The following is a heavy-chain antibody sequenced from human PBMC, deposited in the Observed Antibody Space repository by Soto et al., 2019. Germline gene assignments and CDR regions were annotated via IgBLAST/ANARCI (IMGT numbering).Heavy chain of an antibody. J-gene: IGHJ4*02. V-gene: IGHV1-3*01. D-gene: IGHD6-13*01. CDR2: INAGNVKT. CDR3: ARGNSSSWYSLYY. Sequence: QVQLVQSGAEVKKPGASVKVSCKASGYTFTSYAMHWVRQAPGQRLEWMGWINAGNVKTKYSQKFQGRVTITRDTSARTAYMELSSPRSEDTAVYYCARGNSSSWYSLYYWGQGTMVTVYS. CDR1: GYTFTSYA.